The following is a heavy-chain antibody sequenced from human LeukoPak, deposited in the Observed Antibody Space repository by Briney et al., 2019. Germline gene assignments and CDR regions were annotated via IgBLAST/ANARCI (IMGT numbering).Heavy chain of an antibody. Sequence: GGSLRLSCAASGFTFNSYAMSWVRQAPGKGLEWVSTIGFGDDSAYYADSVKGRFTISRDNSKNTLYLQMNHLRAEDTAVYYCAKDPTSVGGRHDWLLDSWGQGTLVTVSS. J-gene: IGHJ5*02. CDR1: GFTFNSYA. CDR2: IGFGDDSA. D-gene: IGHD3-9*01. V-gene: IGHV3-23*01. CDR3: AKDPTSVGGRHDWLLDS.